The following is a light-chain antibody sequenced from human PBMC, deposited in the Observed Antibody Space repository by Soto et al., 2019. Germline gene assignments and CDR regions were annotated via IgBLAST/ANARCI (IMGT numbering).Light chain of an antibody. Sequence: QASRAQSASVSGSPGQSIAISCTGTSSDVGGYNYVSWYQQHPGKAPKLLISEVSIRPSGVSDRFSGSKSGNTASLTISGLQTEDEADYYCSSFTSADTFVFGSGTKVTGL. CDR1: SSDVGGYNY. V-gene: IGLV2-14*01. J-gene: IGLJ1*01. CDR2: EVS. CDR3: SSFTSADTFV.